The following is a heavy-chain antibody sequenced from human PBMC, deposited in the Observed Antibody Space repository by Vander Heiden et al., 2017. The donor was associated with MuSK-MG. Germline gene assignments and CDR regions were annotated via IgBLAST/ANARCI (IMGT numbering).Heavy chain of an antibody. CDR1: GFPFSSYA. D-gene: IGHD3-22*01. Sequence: EVQLLESGGGLVQPGGSLRLSCAASGFPFSSYAMSWVRQAPGKGLEWVSAISGSGGSTYYADSVKGRFTISRDNSKNTLYLQMNSLRAEDTAVYYCANSRKTYDSSGYSYYWGQGTLVTVSS. J-gene: IGHJ4*02. CDR3: ANSRKTYDSSGYSYY. V-gene: IGHV3-23*01. CDR2: ISGSGGST.